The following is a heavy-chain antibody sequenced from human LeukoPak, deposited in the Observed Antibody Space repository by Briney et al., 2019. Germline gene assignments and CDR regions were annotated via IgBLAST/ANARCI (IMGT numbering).Heavy chain of an antibody. D-gene: IGHD5-18*01. V-gene: IGHV3-11*01. Sequence: GGSLRLSCAASGLTFSDYSMSWIRQAPGKGLEWVSYISSTGSTIYYADSVKGRFTISRDNAKNSLYLQMNSLRAEDTAVYYCARERTAKSTSIFDYWGQGTLVTVSS. CDR3: ARERTAKSTSIFDY. CDR2: ISSTGSTI. J-gene: IGHJ4*02. CDR1: GLTFSDYS.